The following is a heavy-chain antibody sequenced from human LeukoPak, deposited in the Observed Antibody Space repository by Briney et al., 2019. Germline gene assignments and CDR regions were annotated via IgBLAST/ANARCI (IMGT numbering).Heavy chain of an antibody. CDR1: GFTFSSYSMN. Sequence: GSLRLSCAASGFTFSSYSMNWVRQPPGKGLEWIGSIYYSGSTYYNPSLKSRVTISVDTSKNQFSLKLGSVTAADTAVYYCARYSSRGNAFDIWGQGTMVTVSS. D-gene: IGHD1-26*01. CDR2: IYYSGST. J-gene: IGHJ3*02. V-gene: IGHV4-39*01. CDR3: ARYSSRGNAFDI.